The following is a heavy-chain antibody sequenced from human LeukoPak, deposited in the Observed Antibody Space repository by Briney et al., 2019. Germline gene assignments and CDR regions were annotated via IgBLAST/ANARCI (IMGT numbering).Heavy chain of an antibody. CDR1: GFTFSSYN. J-gene: IGHJ4*02. V-gene: IGHV3-21*01. D-gene: IGHD6-19*01. CDR2: ISRSSSYI. Sequence: GGSLRLSCAASGFTFSSYNMNWVRQAPGKGLEWVSSISRSSSYIYYADSVKGRFTISRDNAKNSQYLQMNSLRVEDTAVYYCARERGECSSGTFDYWGQGTLVTVSS. CDR3: ARERGECSSGTFDY.